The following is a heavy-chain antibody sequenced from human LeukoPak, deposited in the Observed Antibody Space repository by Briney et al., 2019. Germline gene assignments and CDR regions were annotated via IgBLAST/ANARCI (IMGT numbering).Heavy chain of an antibody. J-gene: IGHJ2*01. CDR2: ISSNGGST. D-gene: IGHD4-23*01. CDR3: ARDGDYGGNSIHWYFDL. CDR1: GFTFSSYA. Sequence: GGSLRLSCAASGFTFSSYAMHWVRQAPGKGLEYVSAISSNGGSTYYANSVKGRFTISRDNSKNTLYLQMGSPRAEDMAVYYCARDGDYGGNSIHWYFDLWGRGTLVTVSS. V-gene: IGHV3-64*01.